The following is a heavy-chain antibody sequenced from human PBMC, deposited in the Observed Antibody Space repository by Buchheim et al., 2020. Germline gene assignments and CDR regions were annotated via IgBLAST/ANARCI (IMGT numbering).Heavy chain of an antibody. J-gene: IGHJ4*02. V-gene: IGHV4-39*07. CDR1: GGSISSSSYY. D-gene: IGHD2-21*01. CDR3: ARGTYSGGSVDS. CDR2: IYYSGST. Sequence: QLQLQESGPGLVKPSETLSLTCSVSGGSISSSSYYWGWIRQPPGKGLEWIASIYYSGSTLYNPSLRSRVTMSVDTSKNQFSLRLSSVTAADTAVYYCARGTYSGGSVDSWGQGTL.